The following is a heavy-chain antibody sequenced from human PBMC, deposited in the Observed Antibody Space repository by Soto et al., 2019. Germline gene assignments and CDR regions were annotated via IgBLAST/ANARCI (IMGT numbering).Heavy chain of an antibody. CDR1: GDSISSYY. CDR3: ARHGTYSNYNWFDP. J-gene: IGHJ5*02. Sequence: SETLSLTCTVSGDSISSYYWSWIRQPPGKGLEWIGYIHYSGSTNYNPSLKTRVTISVDTSKNQFSLKLNSVTAADTAVYYCARHGTYSNYNWFDPWGQGTLVTVSS. V-gene: IGHV4-59*08. CDR2: IHYSGST. D-gene: IGHD4-4*01.